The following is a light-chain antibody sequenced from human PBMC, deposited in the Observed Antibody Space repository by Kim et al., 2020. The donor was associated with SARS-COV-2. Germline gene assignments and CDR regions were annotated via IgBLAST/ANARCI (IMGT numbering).Light chain of an antibody. CDR3: QQYESSPIT. V-gene: IGKV3-20*01. J-gene: IGKJ5*01. Sequence: SPGEGDTLSCRASQAIRNNYFTWYQQKPGQAPRLLIYGASNRATGIPDRFSGGGSGTEFTLTINRLEAEDFAVYFCQQYESSPITFGQGTRLEIK. CDR1: QAIRNNY. CDR2: GAS.